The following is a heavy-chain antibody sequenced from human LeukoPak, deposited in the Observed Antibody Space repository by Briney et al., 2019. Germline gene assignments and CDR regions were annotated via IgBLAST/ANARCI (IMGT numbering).Heavy chain of an antibody. CDR3: AKVLSETYYDSSGYYESFDY. CDR1: GFTFSSYS. D-gene: IGHD3-22*01. V-gene: IGHV3-48*01. Sequence: GSLRLSCAASGFTFSSYSMNWVRQAPGKGLEWVSYISSSSSTIYYADSVKGRFTISRDNAKNSLYLQMNSLRAEDTAVYYCAKVLSETYYDSSGYYESFDYWGQGTLVTVSS. CDR2: ISSSSSTI. J-gene: IGHJ4*02.